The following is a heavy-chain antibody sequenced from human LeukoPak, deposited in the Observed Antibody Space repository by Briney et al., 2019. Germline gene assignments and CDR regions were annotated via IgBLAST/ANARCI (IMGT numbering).Heavy chain of an antibody. Sequence: PSETLSLTCAVSGGSISSGGYSWSRIRQPPGKGLEWIGYIYHSGSTNYNPSLKSRVTISVDTSKNQYSLKLSSVTAADTAAYYCARYYSVPGTTVTTEPPATYFDYWGQGTLVTVSS. CDR1: GGSISSGGYS. V-gene: IGHV4-30-2*01. D-gene: IGHD4-17*01. J-gene: IGHJ4*02. CDR3: ARYYSVPGTTVTTEPPATYFDY. CDR2: IYHSGST.